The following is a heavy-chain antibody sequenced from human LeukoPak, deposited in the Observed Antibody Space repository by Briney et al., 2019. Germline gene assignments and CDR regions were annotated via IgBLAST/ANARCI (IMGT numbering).Heavy chain of an antibody. J-gene: IGHJ4*02. V-gene: IGHV4-4*02. CDR2: IYHSGST. CDR1: GGSISSSNW. Sequence: PSETLSLTCTVSGGSISSSNWWSWVRQPPGKGLEWIGEIYHSGSTNYNPSLKSRVTISVDKSKNQFSLKLSSVTAADTAVYYCGRDHGGGRGSGSFDYWGQGTLVTVSS. D-gene: IGHD3-10*01. CDR3: GRDHGGGRGSGSFDY.